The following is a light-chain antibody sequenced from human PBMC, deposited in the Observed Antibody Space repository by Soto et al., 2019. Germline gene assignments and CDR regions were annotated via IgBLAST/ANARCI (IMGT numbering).Light chain of an antibody. CDR3: QHYGTSAL. CDR1: QSVSDSY. J-gene: IGKJ3*01. CDR2: AS. V-gene: IGKV3-20*01. Sequence: EIVLTQSPGTLSLSPGERATLSCRASQSVSDSYLAWYQQKPGQAPRLLIYASSRATGIPDRFSGSGSGTDFPITISRLEPEDFAVYYCQHYGTSALFGPGTKVDIK.